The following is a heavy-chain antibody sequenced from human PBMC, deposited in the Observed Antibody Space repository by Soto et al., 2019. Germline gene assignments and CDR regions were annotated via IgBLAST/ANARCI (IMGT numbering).Heavy chain of an antibody. Sequence: GGSLRLSCAASGFTFSSYAMSWVRQAPGKGLEWVSAISGSGGSTYYADSVKGRFTISRDNSKNTLYLQMNSLRAEDTAVYYCAKDGVRLVQGNYYYYGMDVWGQGTTVTVSS. J-gene: IGHJ6*02. CDR1: GFTFSSYA. CDR2: ISGSGGST. V-gene: IGHV3-23*01. D-gene: IGHD6-19*01. CDR3: AKDGVRLVQGNYYYYGMDV.